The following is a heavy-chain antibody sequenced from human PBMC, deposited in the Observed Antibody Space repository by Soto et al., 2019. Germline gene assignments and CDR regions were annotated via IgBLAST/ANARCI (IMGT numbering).Heavy chain of an antibody. Sequence: ASVKVSCKASGYTFTGYYMRWVRQAPGQGLEWMGWINPNSGGTNYAQKFQGWVTMTRDTSISTAYMELSRLRSDDTAVYYCARGHDSDPHNGYCSSTSCYANYYYYMDVWGKGTTVTVSS. CDR3: ARGHDSDPHNGYCSSTSCYANYYYYMDV. D-gene: IGHD2-2*03. J-gene: IGHJ6*03. CDR2: INPNSGGT. CDR1: GYTFTGYY. V-gene: IGHV1-2*04.